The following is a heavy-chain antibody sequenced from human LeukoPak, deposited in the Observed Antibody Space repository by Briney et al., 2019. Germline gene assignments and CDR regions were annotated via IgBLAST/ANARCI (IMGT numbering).Heavy chain of an antibody. J-gene: IGHJ4*02. V-gene: IGHV4-59*08. Sequence: SETLSLTCTVSGGSISSYYWSWIRQPPGKGLEWIGYIYYSGSTNYNPSLKSRVTIPVDTSKNQFSLKLSSVTAADTAVYYCARQGYSSGWYYFDYWGQGTLVTVSS. CDR1: GGSISSYY. CDR2: IYYSGST. CDR3: ARQGYSSGWYYFDY. D-gene: IGHD6-19*01.